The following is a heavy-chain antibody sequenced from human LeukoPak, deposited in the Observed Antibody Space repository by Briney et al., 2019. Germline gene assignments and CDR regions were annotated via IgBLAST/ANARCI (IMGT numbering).Heavy chain of an antibody. J-gene: IGHJ5*02. CDR2: IYYSGST. D-gene: IGHD2-15*01. CDR3: ARASCSGGSCYLRVYSAWFDP. V-gene: IGHV4-61*01. CDR1: GGSVSSGSYY. Sequence: PSETLSLTCTVSGGSVSSGSYYWSWIRQPPGKGLEWIGYIYYSGSTNYNPSLKSRVTLSVDTSKNQFSLKLSSVTAADTAVYYCARASCSGGSCYLRVYSAWFDPWGQGTLVTVSS.